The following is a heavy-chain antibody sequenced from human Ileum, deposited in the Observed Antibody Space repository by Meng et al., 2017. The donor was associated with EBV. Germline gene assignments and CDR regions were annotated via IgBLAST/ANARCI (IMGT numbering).Heavy chain of an antibody. V-gene: IGHV4-4*02. D-gene: IGHD3-16*01. J-gene: IGHJ4*02. CDR1: GGSIRSSNW. CDR3: ARDFGPHQLWY. CDR2: IYHSGST. Sequence: QVQSHVSGPGPVKPSWTLSLTCAVSGGSIRSSNWWSWVRQPPGKGLEWIGEIYHSGSTNYNPSLKSRVTISVDKSKNQFSLKLSSVTAADTAVYYCARDFGPHQLWYWGQGTLVTVSS.